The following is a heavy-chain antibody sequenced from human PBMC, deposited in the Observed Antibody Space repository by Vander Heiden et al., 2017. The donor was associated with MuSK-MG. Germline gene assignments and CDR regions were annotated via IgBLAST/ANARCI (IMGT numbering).Heavy chain of an antibody. J-gene: IGHJ4*02. CDR3: ATGDKCSGSSCSFDD. CDR2: VDPEDGET. CDR1: GNTFRDYY. V-gene: IGHV1-69-2*01. Sequence: EVQLVQSGAEVKKPGATVKISCKISGNTFRDYYMNWVQQAPGKGLEWLGLVDPEDGETIYAEKFQGRVTIMVDTSTDIAYMELSSLRSEDTAVYYCATGDKCSGSSCSFDDWGQGTLVTVSS. D-gene: IGHD2-15*01.